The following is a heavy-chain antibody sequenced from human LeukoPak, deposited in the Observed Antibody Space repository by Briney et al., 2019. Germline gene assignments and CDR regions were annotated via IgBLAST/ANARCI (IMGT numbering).Heavy chain of an antibody. Sequence: PGGSLRLSCAASGFTFSSYEMNWVRQAPGKGLEWVSYISSSGSTIYYADSVKGRFTISRDNAKNSPYLQMNSLRAEDTAVYYCASIAQYSSSSHAFDIWGQGTMVTVSS. CDR3: ASIAQYSSSSHAFDI. CDR1: GFTFSSYE. V-gene: IGHV3-48*03. D-gene: IGHD6-6*01. CDR2: ISSSGSTI. J-gene: IGHJ3*02.